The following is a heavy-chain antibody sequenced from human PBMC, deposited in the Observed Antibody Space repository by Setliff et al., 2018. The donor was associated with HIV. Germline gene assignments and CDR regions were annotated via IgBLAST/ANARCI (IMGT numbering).Heavy chain of an antibody. D-gene: IGHD3-22*01. Sequence: SVKVSCKASGFTFNHYALSWVRQAPGQRPEWMGGTNPQSDIANYAQRFQGRVTITADHSTTTTYMELTSLRADDTAVYYCVRVGPWYYARSGYYGPEYFQHWGRGTLVTVSS. CDR3: VRVGPWYYARSGYYGPEYFQH. CDR2: TNPQSDIA. V-gene: IGHV1-69*10. CDR1: GFTFNHYA. J-gene: IGHJ1*01.